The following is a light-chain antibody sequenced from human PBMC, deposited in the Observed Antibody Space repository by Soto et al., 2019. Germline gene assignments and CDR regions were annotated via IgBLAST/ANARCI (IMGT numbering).Light chain of an antibody. Sequence: QSVLTQPPSVSGSPGQSVTISCTGTSSDVGSYNSVSWYQQSPGTAPKLMIYDVYNRPSGVPHRFSGSKSGNTASLTISGLQAEDEADYYCSSYTHSTTLVFGGGTKLTVL. CDR2: DVY. CDR1: SSDVGSYNS. V-gene: IGLV2-18*02. CDR3: SSYTHSTTLV. J-gene: IGLJ2*01.